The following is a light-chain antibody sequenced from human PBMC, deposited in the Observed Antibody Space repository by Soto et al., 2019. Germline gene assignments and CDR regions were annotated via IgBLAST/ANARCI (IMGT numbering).Light chain of an antibody. CDR2: GAS. V-gene: IGKV1-5*01. J-gene: IGKJ2*01. CDR1: QSIATR. Sequence: DIQSPQSPSILSASGGAGVTITGRASQSIATRLAWYQQKPGKTPKLLIYGASTLESGVPSRFSGSGSGTEFTLTINSLQTDDFATYYCQQYNRSYTFGQGTKLEIK. CDR3: QQYNRSYT.